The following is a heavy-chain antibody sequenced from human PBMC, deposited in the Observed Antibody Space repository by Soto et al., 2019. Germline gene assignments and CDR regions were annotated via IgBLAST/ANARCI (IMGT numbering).Heavy chain of an antibody. Sequence: ASVKVSCKASGYTFTSYDINWVRQATGQGFEWIFWMNLIIGNTGYAQKFQGRVTMTRNISIISAYLELSSLRSEDTAVFYCARGRLPFGVVTKAYMDVWGKGTTVTVSS. CDR2: MNLIIGNT. D-gene: IGHD3-3*01. J-gene: IGHJ6*03. CDR3: ARGRLPFGVVTKAYMDV. V-gene: IGHV1-8*01. CDR1: GYTFTSYD.